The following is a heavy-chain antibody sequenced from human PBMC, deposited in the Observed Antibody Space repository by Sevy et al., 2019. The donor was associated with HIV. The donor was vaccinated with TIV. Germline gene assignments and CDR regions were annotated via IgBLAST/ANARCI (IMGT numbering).Heavy chain of an antibody. Sequence: SETLSLTCTVSGGSINSDHWNWIRQPPGKGLEWIGYVYYTGGTNYNPSLKNRVTISVDRTKNQFSFKLTSVTAAETAGYYCARRNDFDIWGQGTMVTVSS. CDR2: VYYTGGT. CDR1: GGSINSDH. J-gene: IGHJ3*02. V-gene: IGHV4-59*08. CDR3: ARRNDFDI.